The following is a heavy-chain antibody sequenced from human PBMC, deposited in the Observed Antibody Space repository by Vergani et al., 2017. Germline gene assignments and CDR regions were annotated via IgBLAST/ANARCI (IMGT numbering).Heavy chain of an antibody. CDR1: GFTFSSYA. CDR2: ISSNGGST. V-gene: IGHV3-64D*06. Sequence: VQLVESGGGVVQPGRSLRLSCAASGFTFSSYAMHWVRQAPGKGLEYVSAISSNGGSTYYADSVKGRFTISRDNSKNTLYLQMSSLRAEDTAVYYCVKDFLGDYVWGYYFDYWGQGTLVTVSS. D-gene: IGHD3-16*01. CDR3: VKDFLGDYVWGYYFDY. J-gene: IGHJ4*02.